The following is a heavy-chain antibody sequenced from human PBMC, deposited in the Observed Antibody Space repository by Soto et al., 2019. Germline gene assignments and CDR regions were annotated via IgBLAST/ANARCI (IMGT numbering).Heavy chain of an antibody. CDR2: IYWDDDK. CDR1: GFSLSTSGVG. J-gene: IGHJ4*02. CDR3: AHRPSYCSGGSCYSGFDY. V-gene: IGHV2-5*02. Sequence: QITLKESGPTLVKPTQTLTLTCTFSGFSLSTSGVGVGWIRQPPGKALEWLALIYWDDDKRYSPSLKSRLTSNKDTSKNQVVLTMTNMDPVDTATYYCAHRPSYCSGGSCYSGFDYRGQGTLVTVSS. D-gene: IGHD2-15*01.